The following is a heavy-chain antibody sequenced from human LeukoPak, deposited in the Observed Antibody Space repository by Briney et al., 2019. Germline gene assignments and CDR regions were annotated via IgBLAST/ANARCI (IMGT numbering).Heavy chain of an antibody. CDR3: ARASWYGGYFDY. V-gene: IGHV4-34*01. J-gene: IGHJ4*02. D-gene: IGHD6-13*01. CDR1: GGSFSGYY. CDR2: INHSGST. Sequence: SETLSLTCAVYGGSFSGYYWSWIRQPPGKGLEWIGEINHSGSTNYNPSLKSRVTISVGTSKNQFSLKLSSVTAADTAVYYCARASWYGGYFDYWGQGTLVTVSS.